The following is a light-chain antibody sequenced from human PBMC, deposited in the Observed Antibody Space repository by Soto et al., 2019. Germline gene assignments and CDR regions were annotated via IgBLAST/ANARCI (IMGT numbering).Light chain of an antibody. CDR2: GAS. J-gene: IGKJ1*01. CDR1: QSISSN. V-gene: IGKV3-15*01. Sequence: EVGMTQSPATLSVSPAQRATLSCRSNQSISSNLAWYQQRRGQAPRLLIYGASTRAPGIPARFSGSGSETEFTLTISSLQSEDFAAYYCQHYNNWPLWTFGQGTKVEIK. CDR3: QHYNNWPLWT.